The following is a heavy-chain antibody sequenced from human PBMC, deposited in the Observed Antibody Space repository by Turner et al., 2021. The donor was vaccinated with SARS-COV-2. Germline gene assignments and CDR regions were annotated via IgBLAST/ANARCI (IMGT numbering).Heavy chain of an antibody. V-gene: IGHV1-69*01. CDR3: ARDWAGGYNY. D-gene: IGHD1-26*01. CDR2: IIPIFGTA. CDR1: GGTFSSSA. J-gene: IGHJ4*02. Sequence: QVQLVQSGAEVKKPGSSVKVPCKASGGTFSSSAISWVRQAPGQGLEWMGGIIPIFGTANYAQKFQSRVTITADESTSTVYMELSSLRSEDTAVYYWARDWAGGYNYWGQGTLVTVSS.